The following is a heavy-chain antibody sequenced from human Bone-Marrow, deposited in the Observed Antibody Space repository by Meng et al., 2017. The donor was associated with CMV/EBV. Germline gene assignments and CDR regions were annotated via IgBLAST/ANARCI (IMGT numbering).Heavy chain of an antibody. Sequence: GESLKISCAASGFTFSNYWMHWVRQAPGKGLVWVSHINSDGSSTSYADSVKGRFTISRDNTRNTLFLQMNSLRAEDTAVYYCVPGYYTGWFDWGQGTLVTVAS. V-gene: IGHV3-74*01. CDR1: GFTFSNYW. J-gene: IGHJ4*02. CDR3: VPGYYTGWFD. D-gene: IGHD6-19*01. CDR2: INSDGSST.